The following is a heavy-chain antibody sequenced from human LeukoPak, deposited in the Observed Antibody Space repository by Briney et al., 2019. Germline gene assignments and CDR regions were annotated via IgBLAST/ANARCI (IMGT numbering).Heavy chain of an antibody. D-gene: IGHD1-26*01. V-gene: IGHV3-21*01. J-gene: IGHJ4*02. CDR2: ISSSSSYI. Sequence: GGSLRLSCAASGFTFSSYSMNWVRQAPGKGLEWVSSISSSSSYIYYADSVKGRFTISRDNAKNSLYLQMNSLRAEDTAVYYCAGGTLWELLQSGEYYFDYWGQGTLVTVSS. CDR3: AGGTLWELLQSGEYYFDY. CDR1: GFTFSSYS.